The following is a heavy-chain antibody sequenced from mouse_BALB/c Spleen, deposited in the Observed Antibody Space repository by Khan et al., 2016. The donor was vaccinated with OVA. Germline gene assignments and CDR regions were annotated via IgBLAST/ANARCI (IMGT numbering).Heavy chain of an antibody. J-gene: IGHJ3*01. CDR3: ARSGDGFGAY. V-gene: IGHV1-54*01. CDR1: GYAFTNYL. CDR2: INPGSGGT. D-gene: IGHD1-2*01. Sequence: QVQLKESGAELVRPGTSLKVSCKASGYAFTNYLIEWVKQRPGQGLEWIGVINPGSGGTNYNEKFKAKATLTADKSSSTAYMQLSSLTSDDSEVYFCARSGDGFGAYWGQGTLVTVSA.